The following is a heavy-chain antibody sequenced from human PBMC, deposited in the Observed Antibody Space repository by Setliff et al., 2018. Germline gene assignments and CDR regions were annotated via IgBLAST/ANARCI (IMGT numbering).Heavy chain of an antibody. CDR2: IFPADSET. J-gene: IGHJ4*02. CDR3: ARGGTYSSGPLDY. V-gene: IGHV5-51*03. D-gene: IGHD3-22*01. CDR1: GYNFNSHW. Sequence: GESLKISCATSGYNFNSHWIAWVRQVPGGGLEWMGLIFPADSETRYSPSFQGQFTMSVDTSINTAYLQWNSLRTEDMAVYHCARGGTYSSGPLDYWGQGTLVTVSS.